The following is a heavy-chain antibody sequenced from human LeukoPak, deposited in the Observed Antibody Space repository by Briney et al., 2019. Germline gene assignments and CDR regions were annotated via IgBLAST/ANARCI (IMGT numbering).Heavy chain of an antibody. CDR2: IYSTGST. CDR1: GYSITSGYY. Sequence: SETLSLTCTVSGYSITSGYYWGWIRQPPGKGLEWIGSIYSTGSTFYNPSLKSRVTISVDPSKNQFSLKLSSVTAADTAVYYCARGDSGSYSVAFDIWGQGTMDTVSS. J-gene: IGHJ3*02. D-gene: IGHD1-26*01. V-gene: IGHV4-38-2*02. CDR3: ARGDSGSYSVAFDI.